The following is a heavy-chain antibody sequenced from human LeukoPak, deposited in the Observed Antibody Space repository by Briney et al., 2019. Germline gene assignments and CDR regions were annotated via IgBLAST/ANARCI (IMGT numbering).Heavy chain of an antibody. Sequence: PSETLSLTCTVSGGSVSRSPYYWGWIRQPPGKGLEWIGNIYYSGSTYYNPSLKSRVTISVDTSKNQFSLKLSSVTAADTAVYYCARGDGDIVVVPAAPRARRWFDPWGQGTLVTVSS. CDR1: GGSVSRSPYY. CDR3: ARGDGDIVVVPAAPRARRWFDP. V-gene: IGHV4-39*07. CDR2: IYYSGST. D-gene: IGHD2-2*01. J-gene: IGHJ5*02.